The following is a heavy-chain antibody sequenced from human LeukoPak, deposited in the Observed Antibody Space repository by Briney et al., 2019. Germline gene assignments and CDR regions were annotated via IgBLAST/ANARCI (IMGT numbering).Heavy chain of an antibody. V-gene: IGHV3-23*01. Sequence: GGSLRLSCADSGFAFPNYAMCWVRQAPGKGLEWVSAISGSGSNTYNADSLKGRFTISRDNSKNTLYLQMNSLSDEDTAVYSCAKDRWYYGSGSYVDAFDMWGQGTMVTVSS. CDR3: AKDRWYYGSGSYVDAFDM. CDR2: ISGSGSNT. J-gene: IGHJ3*02. D-gene: IGHD3-10*01. CDR1: GFAFPNYA.